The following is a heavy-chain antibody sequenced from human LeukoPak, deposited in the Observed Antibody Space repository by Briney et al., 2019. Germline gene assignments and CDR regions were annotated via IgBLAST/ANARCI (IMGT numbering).Heavy chain of an antibody. CDR3: ARDSIGATDAFDI. J-gene: IGHJ3*02. D-gene: IGHD1-26*01. CDR1: GGSISSYY. V-gene: IGHV4-59*01. CDR2: IYYSGST. Sequence: SETLSLTCAVYGGSISSYYWSWIRQPPGKGLEWIGYIYYSGSTNYNPSLKSRVTISVDTSKNQFSLKLSSVTAADTAVYYCARDSIGATDAFDIWGQGTMVTVSS.